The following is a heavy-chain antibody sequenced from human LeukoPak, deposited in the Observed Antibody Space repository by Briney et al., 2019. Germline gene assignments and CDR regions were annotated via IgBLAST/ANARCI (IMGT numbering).Heavy chain of an antibody. CDR2: IIPIFGTA. J-gene: IGHJ4*02. V-gene: IGHV1-69*05. D-gene: IGHD3-22*01. CDR3: ARPGVPDSSGYYYYFDY. CDR1: GGTFSSYA. Sequence: SVKVSCKASGGTFSSYAISWVRQAPGQGLEWMGGIIPIFGTANYAQKFQGRVTITTGESTSTAYMELSSLRSEDTAVYYCARPGVPDSSGYYYYFDYWGQGTLVTVSS.